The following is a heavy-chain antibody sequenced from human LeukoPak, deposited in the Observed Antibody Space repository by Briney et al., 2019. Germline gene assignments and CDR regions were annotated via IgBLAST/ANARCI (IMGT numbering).Heavy chain of an antibody. J-gene: IGHJ4*02. CDR2: IYTSGST. V-gene: IGHV4-4*07. Sequence: SETLSLTCTVSGGSISSYHWSWIRQPAGKGLEWIGRIYTSGSTNYNPSLKSRVTMSVDTSKNQFSLKLSSVTAADTAVYYCARDWGDSSGYYPLDYWGQGTLVTVSS. D-gene: IGHD3-22*01. CDR3: ARDWGDSSGYYPLDY. CDR1: GGSISSYH.